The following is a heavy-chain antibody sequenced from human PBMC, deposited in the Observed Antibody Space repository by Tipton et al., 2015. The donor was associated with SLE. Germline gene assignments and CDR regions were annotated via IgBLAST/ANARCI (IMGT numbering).Heavy chain of an antibody. D-gene: IGHD6-19*01. CDR1: GGSFSGYY. CDR2: INHSGST. V-gene: IGHV4-34*01. Sequence: LRLSCAVYGGSFSGYYWSCIRQPPGKGLEWIGEINHSGSTNYNPSLKSRVTISVDTSKNQFSLKLSSVTAADTAVYYCARGSRRGIAVAGHFDYWGQGTLVTVSS. CDR3: ARGSRRGIAVAGHFDY. J-gene: IGHJ4*02.